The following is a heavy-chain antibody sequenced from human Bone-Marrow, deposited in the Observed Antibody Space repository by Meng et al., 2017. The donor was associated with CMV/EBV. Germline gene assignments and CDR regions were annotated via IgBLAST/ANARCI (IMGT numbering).Heavy chain of an antibody. CDR2: TYYSGST. J-gene: IGHJ2*01. Sequence: SETLSLTCTVSGGSISSYYWSWIRQPPGKGLEWIGYTYYSGSTNYNPSLKSRVTISVDTSKNQFSLKLSSVTAADTAVYYCARARGSSWYFELWGRGTLVTVSS. CDR3: ARARGSSWYFEL. V-gene: IGHV4-59*01. CDR1: GGSISSYY. D-gene: IGHD2-15*01.